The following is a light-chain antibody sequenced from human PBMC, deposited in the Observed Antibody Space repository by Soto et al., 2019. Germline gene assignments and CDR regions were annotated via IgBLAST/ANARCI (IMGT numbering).Light chain of an antibody. CDR3: QLYGISPH. CDR2: ASS. Sequence: EVLMTQSPATLSVSPGERATLSCRASQSVSGKLAWYQHKPGQAPRLLIYASSNRATGIPDRFSGSASGTDFTLTINRLEPEDFAVYYCQLYGISPHFGQGTRLEIK. J-gene: IGKJ5*01. CDR1: QSVSGK. V-gene: IGKV3D-15*01.